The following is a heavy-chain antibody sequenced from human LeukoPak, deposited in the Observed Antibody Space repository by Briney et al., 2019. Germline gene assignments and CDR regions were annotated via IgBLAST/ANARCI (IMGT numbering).Heavy chain of an antibody. Sequence: GGSLRLSCAASGFTFSSYSMNWARQAPGKGLEWVSSISSSSSYIYYADSVKGRFTISRDNAKNSLYLQTNSLRAEDTDVYYCARGGSGSYLYYFDYWGQGTLVTVSS. CDR1: GFTFSSYS. V-gene: IGHV3-21*01. CDR3: ARGGSGSYLYYFDY. J-gene: IGHJ4*02. D-gene: IGHD1-26*01. CDR2: ISSSSSYI.